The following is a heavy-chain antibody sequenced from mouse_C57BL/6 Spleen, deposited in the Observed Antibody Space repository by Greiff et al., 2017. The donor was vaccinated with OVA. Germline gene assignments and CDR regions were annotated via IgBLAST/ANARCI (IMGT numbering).Heavy chain of an antibody. CDR2: INPSSGYT. D-gene: IGHD1-1*01. Sequence: VQLQQSGAELARPGASVKMSCKASGYTFTSYTMHWVKQRPGQGLEWIGYINPSSGYTKYSQKFKDKATLTADKSSSTAYMQLSSLTSEDSAVYYCARTYGSSDWYFDVWGTGTTVTVSS. V-gene: IGHV1-4*01. J-gene: IGHJ1*03. CDR1: GYTFTSYT. CDR3: ARTYGSSDWYFDV.